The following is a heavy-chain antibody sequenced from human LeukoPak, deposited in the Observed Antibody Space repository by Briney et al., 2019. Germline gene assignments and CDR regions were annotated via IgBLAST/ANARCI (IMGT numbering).Heavy chain of an antibody. CDR3: ARRIYSSGWYYFDY. Sequence: ASVKVSCKASGYTFTNYAISWVRQAPGQGLEWMGWISPYSGNTNFAQKLQGRVTMTTDTSTSTAYMELRSLRSDDTAVYYCARRIYSSGWYYFDYWGQGTLVTVSS. V-gene: IGHV1-18*01. CDR2: ISPYSGNT. D-gene: IGHD6-19*01. J-gene: IGHJ4*02. CDR1: GYTFTNYA.